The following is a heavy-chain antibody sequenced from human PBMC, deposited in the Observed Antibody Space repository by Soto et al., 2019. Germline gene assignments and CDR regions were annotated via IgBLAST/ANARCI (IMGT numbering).Heavy chain of an antibody. V-gene: IGHV3-23*01. Sequence: GSLRLSCAASGFTFSSYVMSWVRQAPGKGLEWVSAISGSGGSTYYADSVKGRFTISRDNSKNTLYLQMNGLRAEDTAVFYCASEPGSGRLDYRAQRTLVTGSS. J-gene: IGHJ4*02. CDR2: ISGSGGST. D-gene: IGHD3-10*01. CDR3: ASEPGSGRLDY. CDR1: GFTFSSYV.